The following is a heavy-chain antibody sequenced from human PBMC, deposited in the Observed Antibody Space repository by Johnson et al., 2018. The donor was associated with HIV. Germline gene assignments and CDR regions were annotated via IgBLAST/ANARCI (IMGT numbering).Heavy chain of an antibody. CDR2: MYSDGRT. V-gene: IGHV3-53*01. CDR3: ARDSTPWGGDYVGYAFDI. CDR1: GFTVSSNY. Sequence: VQLVESGGGLIQPGGSLRLSCAASGFTVSSNYMSWVRQAPGKGLEWVSVMYSDGRTFYADSVKGRFTISRDNSKNTLYLLMNSLRAEDTAVYYCARDSTPWGGDYVGYAFDIWGQGTMVTVSP. J-gene: IGHJ3*02. D-gene: IGHD4-17*01.